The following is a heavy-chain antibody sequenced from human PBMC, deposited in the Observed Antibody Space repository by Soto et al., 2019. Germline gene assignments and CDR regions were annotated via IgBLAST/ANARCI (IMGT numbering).Heavy chain of an antibody. V-gene: IGHV3-15*07. CDR3: SHGYGRLFHS. CDR1: GFTLTNVW. Sequence: EVQLVESGGGLVKPGGSLRLSCAVSGFTLTNVWMNWVRQAPGKGLEWVGRIKSKTDGGTKDYAAPVKDRFTISSDNTRNTLYMQINSQKTDDTGVYYGSHGYGRLFHSWAEGSLVTVFS. CDR2: IKSKTDGGTK. J-gene: IGHJ1*01. D-gene: IGHD5-18*01.